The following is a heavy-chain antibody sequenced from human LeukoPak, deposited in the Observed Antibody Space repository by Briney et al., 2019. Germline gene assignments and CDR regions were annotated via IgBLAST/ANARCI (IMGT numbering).Heavy chain of an antibody. Sequence: QPGGSLRLSCAASGFTFSSYWMHWVRQAPGKGLVWVSRINSDGSGTTYADSVKGRFTISRDNAKNTLYLQMNSPRAEDTAMYYCTRASQTHWFDPWGQGTLVTVSS. CDR2: INSDGSGT. J-gene: IGHJ5*02. V-gene: IGHV3-74*01. CDR1: GFTFSSYW. CDR3: TRASQTHWFDP.